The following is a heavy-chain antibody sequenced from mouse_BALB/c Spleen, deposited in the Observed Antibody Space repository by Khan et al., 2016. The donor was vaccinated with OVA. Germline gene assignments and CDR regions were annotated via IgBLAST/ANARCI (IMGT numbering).Heavy chain of an antibody. V-gene: IGHV1S135*01. CDR2: IDPFSGGT. CDR1: GYSFTTYY. D-gene: IGHD2-2*01. Sequence: VRLQQSEPELMKPGASVKISCRASGYSFTTYYIHWMMQSHGKSLEWIGYIDPFSGGTTYNQKFKGKATLTVDKSSSTAYIHLSNLTSEDSAVYYCTRHGYVAWFTYWGQGTLVTVSA. J-gene: IGHJ3*01. CDR3: TRHGYVAWFTY.